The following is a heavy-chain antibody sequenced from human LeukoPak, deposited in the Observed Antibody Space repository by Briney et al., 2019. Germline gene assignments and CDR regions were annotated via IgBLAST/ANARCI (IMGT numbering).Heavy chain of an antibody. D-gene: IGHD3/OR15-3a*01. J-gene: IGHJ6*02. V-gene: IGHV3-74*03. Sequence: GSLRLSCAASGITLSDYWMFWVRQGPGKGLAHVSRIESDGTRTVYADSVKGRFTISRDNAKNTMYLQMNSLRAEDTAVYYCVRGGHKLDIETSRYFYGLDVWGQGTTVTVSS. CDR2: IESDGTRT. CDR1: GITLSDYW. CDR3: VRGGHKLDIETSRYFYGLDV.